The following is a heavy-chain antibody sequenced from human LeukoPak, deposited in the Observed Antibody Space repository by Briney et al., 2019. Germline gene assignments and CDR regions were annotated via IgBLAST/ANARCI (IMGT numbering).Heavy chain of an antibody. CDR2: INSGQRT. Sequence: SETLSLTCTVSGDSISSSSYFWGWVRQPPGKGLEWIGSINSGQRTYYSPSLQGRVTISADTSKNQFSLKLYSVSAADTAVYYCARDRGQWLVDFWGQGTLVTVSS. V-gene: IGHV4-39*02. CDR1: GDSISSSSYF. D-gene: IGHD6-19*01. J-gene: IGHJ4*02. CDR3: ARDRGQWLVDF.